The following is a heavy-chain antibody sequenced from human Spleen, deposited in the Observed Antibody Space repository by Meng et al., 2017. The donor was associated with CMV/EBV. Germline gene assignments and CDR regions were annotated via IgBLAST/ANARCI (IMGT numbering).Heavy chain of an antibody. V-gene: IGHV3-23*01. CDR1: GFTFGSYA. Sequence: GGSLRLSCAASGFTFGSYAMSWVRQAPGKGLEWVSGISASGGSTYYADSVKGRFTISRDNSKNTVYLQMNSLRADDTAVYYCAKAGLSGDTPYDSWGQGTLVTVSS. J-gene: IGHJ4*02. D-gene: IGHD4-17*01. CDR2: ISASGGST. CDR3: AKAGLSGDTPYDS.